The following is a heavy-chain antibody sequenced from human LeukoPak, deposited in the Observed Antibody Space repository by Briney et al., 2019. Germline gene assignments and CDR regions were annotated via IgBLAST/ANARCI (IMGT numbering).Heavy chain of an antibody. D-gene: IGHD6-13*01. CDR1: GFTFSSYW. J-gene: IGHJ4*02. V-gene: IGHV3-7*03. CDR3: ARGPLIAAAGTW. CDR2: INQDGTEK. Sequence: GGSLRLSCAASGFTFSSYWMSWLRQAPGDGLEWVAKINQDGTEKAYVESVRGRFTISRDNAKNSLLLQMNSLRAEDTVVYYCARGPLIAAAGTWWGQGTLVTVSS.